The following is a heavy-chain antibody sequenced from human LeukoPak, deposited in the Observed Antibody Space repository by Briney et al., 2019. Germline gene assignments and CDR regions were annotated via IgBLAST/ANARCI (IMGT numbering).Heavy chain of an antibody. D-gene: IGHD3-22*01. Sequence: SETLSLTCTVSRGSISSYYWSWIRQPPGKGLEWIGYIYYSGSINYNPSLKSRVTISVDTSKNQFSLKLSSVTAADTAVYYCARQGYYDSSGYHMGYFQHWGQGTLVTVSS. CDR1: RGSISSYY. V-gene: IGHV4-59*08. CDR2: IYYSGSI. J-gene: IGHJ1*01. CDR3: ARQGYYDSSGYHMGYFQH.